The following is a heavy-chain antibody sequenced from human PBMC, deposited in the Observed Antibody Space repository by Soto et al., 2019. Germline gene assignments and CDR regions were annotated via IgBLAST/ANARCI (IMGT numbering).Heavy chain of an antibody. D-gene: IGHD5-18*01. J-gene: IGHJ6*02. CDR1: GGSISSYY. V-gene: IGHV4-59*01. CDR3: ARDSSGYSYGYDGMDV. Sequence: QVQLQESGPGLVKPSETLSLTCTVSGGSISSYYWSWIRQPPGKGLEWIGYIYYSGSTNYNPSLKSRVTISVDTSKNQFSLKLSSVTAADTAVYYCARDSSGYSYGYDGMDVWGQGTTVTVSS. CDR2: IYYSGST.